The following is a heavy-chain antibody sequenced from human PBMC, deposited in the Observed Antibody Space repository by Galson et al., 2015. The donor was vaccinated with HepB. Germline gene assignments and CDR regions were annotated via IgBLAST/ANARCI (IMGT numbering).Heavy chain of an antibody. CDR3: AKYCSSTSCYAGTFDY. Sequence: ETLSLTCAVYGGSFSGYYWSWIRQPPGKGLEWIGEINHSGSTNYNPSLKSRVTISVDTSKNQFSPKLSSVTAADTAVYYCAKYCSSTSCYAGTFDYWGQGTLVTVSS. D-gene: IGHD2-2*01. V-gene: IGHV4-34*01. CDR2: INHSGST. J-gene: IGHJ4*02. CDR1: GGSFSGYY.